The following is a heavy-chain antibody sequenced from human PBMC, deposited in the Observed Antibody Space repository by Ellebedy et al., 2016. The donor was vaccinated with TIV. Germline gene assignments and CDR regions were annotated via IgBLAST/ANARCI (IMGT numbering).Heavy chain of an antibody. CDR1: GYTFTSYF. J-gene: IGHJ4*02. Sequence: AASVKVSCKASGYTFTSYFMHWVRQAPGQGLEWMGIINPSVGSTTYAQKLQGRVTMTRDTSTSTVYMELSSLRSEDTAVYYCARARSSGWSHTPDYWGQGTLVTVSS. CDR2: INPSVGST. V-gene: IGHV1-46*04. CDR3: ARARSSGWSHTPDY. D-gene: IGHD6-19*01.